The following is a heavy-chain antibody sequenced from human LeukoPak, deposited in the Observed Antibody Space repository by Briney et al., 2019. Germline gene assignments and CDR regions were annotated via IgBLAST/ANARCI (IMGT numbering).Heavy chain of an antibody. D-gene: IGHD3-10*01. Sequence: ASVKVSCKASGYTFTSYGISWVRQAPGQGLEWMGWISAYNGNTNYAQKLQGRVTMTTDTSTSTAYMELRSLRSDDTAVYYCARGFEWFGELSRFDYWGQGTLVTVSS. CDR2: ISAYNGNT. CDR1: GYTFTSYG. J-gene: IGHJ4*02. V-gene: IGHV1-18*01. CDR3: ARGFEWFGELSRFDY.